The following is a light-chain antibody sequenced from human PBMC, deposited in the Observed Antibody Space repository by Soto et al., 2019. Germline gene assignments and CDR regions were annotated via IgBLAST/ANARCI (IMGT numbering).Light chain of an antibody. V-gene: IGKV1-39*01. J-gene: IGKJ2*01. Sequence: DIQMTQSPPSLPASVGDRVTITCRASQSISSYLNWYQQKPGKAPNLLIHSASTLRSGVPSRFSGSGSGTDFSLTISSLQPEDFASYHCQQSFTIPYTFGQGTNVAIK. CDR1: QSISSY. CDR2: SAS. CDR3: QQSFTIPYT.